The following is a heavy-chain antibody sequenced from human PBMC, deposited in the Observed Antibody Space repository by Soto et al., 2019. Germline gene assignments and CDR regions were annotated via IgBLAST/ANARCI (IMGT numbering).Heavy chain of an antibody. CDR1: GGSFSGYY. Sequence: SEXLSLTCAVYGGSFSGYYWSWIRQPPGKGLEWIGEINHSGSTNYNPSLKSRVTISVDTSKNQFSLKLSSVTAADTAVYYCARGPSMGWFDPWGQGTLVTVSS. CDR3: ARGPSMGWFDP. CDR2: INHSGST. J-gene: IGHJ5*02. D-gene: IGHD3-10*01. V-gene: IGHV4-34*01.